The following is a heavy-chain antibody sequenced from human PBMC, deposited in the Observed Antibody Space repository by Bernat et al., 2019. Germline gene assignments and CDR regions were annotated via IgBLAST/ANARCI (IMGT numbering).Heavy chain of an antibody. V-gene: IGHV2-5*02. CDR1: GFSLTTSGVG. CDR3: ARRPEEWRTWFDP. D-gene: IGHD3-3*01. CDR2: IYWDDDK. J-gene: IGHJ5*02. Sequence: QITLNESGPALVKPTQTLTLTCTFSGFSLTTSGVGVGWIRQPPGEALEWLALIYWDDDKRYTPSLKSMPTITKDTAKNQVVLTMTNMDPVDTATCDCARRPEEWRTWFDPWGQGTLVTVSS.